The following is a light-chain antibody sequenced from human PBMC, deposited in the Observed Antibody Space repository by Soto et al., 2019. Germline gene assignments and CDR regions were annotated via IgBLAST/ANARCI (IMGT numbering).Light chain of an antibody. V-gene: IGLV2-14*01. CDR2: DVS. Sequence: QSALTQPASVSGSPGQSITISCAGTSSDVGGYTYVSWYQQHPGKAPKLMIYDVSNRPSGVSNRFSGSKSGNTASLTISGLHAEDEADYYCTSYTSSSTPYVFGGGTQLTVL. J-gene: IGLJ7*01. CDR1: SSDVGGYTY. CDR3: TSYTSSSTPYV.